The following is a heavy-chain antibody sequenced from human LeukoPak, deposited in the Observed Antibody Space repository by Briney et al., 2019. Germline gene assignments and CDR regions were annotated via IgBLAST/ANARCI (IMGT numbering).Heavy chain of an antibody. D-gene: IGHD2-15*01. Sequence: PGGSLRLSCAASGFTVSSNEMSWVRQAPGKGLEWVSSISGGSTYYADSRKGRFTISRDNSKNTLHLQMNSLRAEDTAVYYCARVLDSSSSRYQAFPYWGQGTLVTVSS. V-gene: IGHV3-38-3*01. CDR2: ISGGST. CDR3: ARVLDSSSSRYQAFPY. J-gene: IGHJ4*02. CDR1: GFTVSSNE.